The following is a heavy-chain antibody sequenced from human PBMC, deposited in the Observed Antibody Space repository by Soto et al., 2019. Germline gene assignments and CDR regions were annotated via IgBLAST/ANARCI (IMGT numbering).Heavy chain of an antibody. J-gene: IGHJ4*02. Sequence: QVQLQQWGAGLLKPSETLSLNCAVTGGSLSGYYWSWIRQPPGKGLEWIGEVKDGGHTNYSPSLRGRVTISSDTCTTQFSLRLNSVTAADTGVYYCARGQEGVVATHWEQGSLVTVSS. CDR3: ARGQEGVVATH. V-gene: IGHV4-34*01. CDR2: VKDGGHT. CDR1: GGSLSGYY. D-gene: IGHD5-12*01.